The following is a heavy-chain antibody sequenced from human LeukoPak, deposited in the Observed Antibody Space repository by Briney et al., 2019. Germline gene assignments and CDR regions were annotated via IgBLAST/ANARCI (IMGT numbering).Heavy chain of an antibody. CDR3: ARDEGGSSCFDY. CDR2: ISYDGSNK. V-gene: IGHV3-30-3*01. Sequence: GGSLRLSCAASGFTFSSYAMHWVRQAPGKGLEGVAVISYDGSNKYYADSVKGRFTISRDNSKNTLYLQMNSLRAEDTAVYYCARDEGGSSCFDYWGQGTLVTVSS. CDR1: GFTFSSYA. D-gene: IGHD6-13*01. J-gene: IGHJ4*02.